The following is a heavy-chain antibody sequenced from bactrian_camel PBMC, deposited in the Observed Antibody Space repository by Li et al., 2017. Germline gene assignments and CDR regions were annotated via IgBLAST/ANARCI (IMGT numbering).Heavy chain of an antibody. CDR3: TTDFSPED. CDR2: IDSDGGT. D-gene: IGHD7*01. J-gene: IGHJ4*01. Sequence: DVLLVESGGGLVQPGGSLRLSCAASGFTFSTNCMSWVRQAPGEGLEWVSTIDSDGGTYYADSVKGRFTISRDNAKNTVTLQLNSLKTEDMAMYYCTTDFSPEDWGQGTQVTVS. V-gene: IGHV3S40*01. CDR1: GFTFSTNC.